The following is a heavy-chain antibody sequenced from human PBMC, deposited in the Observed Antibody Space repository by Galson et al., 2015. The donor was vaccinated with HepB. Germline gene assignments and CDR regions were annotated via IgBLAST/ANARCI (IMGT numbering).Heavy chain of an antibody. CDR3: ASSPDYYDSSGPFDY. D-gene: IGHD3-22*01. CDR1: GGTFSSYA. CDR2: IIPIFGTA. V-gene: IGHV1-69*06. Sequence: SVKVSCKASGGTFSSYAISWVRQAPGQGLEWMGGIIPIFGTANYAQKFQGRVTITADKSTSTAYMELSSLRSEDTAVYYCASSPDYYDSSGPFDYWGQGTLVTVSS. J-gene: IGHJ4*02.